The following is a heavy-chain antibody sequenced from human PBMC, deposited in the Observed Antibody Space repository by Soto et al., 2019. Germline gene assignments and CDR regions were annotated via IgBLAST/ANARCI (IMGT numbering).Heavy chain of an antibody. CDR1: GFTFSTYW. CDR2: IKGDGSDR. V-gene: IGHV3-7*01. J-gene: IGHJ4*02. CDR3: AXXXXSKXFED. Sequence: EVQLMESGGGLVQPGGSLRLSCAASGFTFSTYWMGWVRLXPGKGLEWVANIKGDGSDRHYVDSVKGRFTISRDNAKNSLYLQMSSLRXEXTXXXXCAXXXXSKXFEDWGQGTLVTVSS.